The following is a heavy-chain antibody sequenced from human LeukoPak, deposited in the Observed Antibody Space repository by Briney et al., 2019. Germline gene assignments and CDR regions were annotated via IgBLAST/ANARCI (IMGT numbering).Heavy chain of an antibody. V-gene: IGHV4-59*08. D-gene: IGHD2-8*02. Sequence: PSETLSLTCTVSGGSISSYYWSWIRQPPGKGLEWIAYIHYSGHTNSNPSLKSRVTISVDTSKSQFSLELSSVTAADTAVYYCARHGHDTGNHDAHFDHWGQGALVTVSS. CDR1: GGSISSYY. CDR2: IHYSGHT. CDR3: ARHGHDTGNHDAHFDH. J-gene: IGHJ4*02.